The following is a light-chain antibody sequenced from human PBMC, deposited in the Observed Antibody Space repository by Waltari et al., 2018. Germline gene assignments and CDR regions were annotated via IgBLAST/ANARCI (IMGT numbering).Light chain of an antibody. CDR2: GSS. CDR3: QQYNDWPRT. J-gene: IGKJ1*01. CDR1: QSVSRN. Sequence: EIVMTQSPATLSVSPGERATLSCRASQSVSRNLAWYQQKPGQAPRLLIYGSSTRATGIPARFSGIGSGTEFTLTISGLQSEDSAVYYCQQYNDWPRTFGLGTRVEIE. V-gene: IGKV3-15*01.